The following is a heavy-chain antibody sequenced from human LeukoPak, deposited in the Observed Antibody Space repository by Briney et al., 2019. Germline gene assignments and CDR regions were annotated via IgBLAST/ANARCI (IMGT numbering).Heavy chain of an antibody. J-gene: IGHJ3*02. CDR1: GGSISSGDYY. V-gene: IGHV4-30-4*08. D-gene: IGHD3-10*01. Sequence: SETLSLTCTVSGGSISSGDYYWSWIRQPPGKGLEWIGYIHYSGRTYYNPPLKSRFPISVDTSKNQFSLKLSSVTAADTAVYFCARVRSDGSGTIWGQGTMVTVSS. CDR3: ARVRSDGSGTI. CDR2: IHYSGRT.